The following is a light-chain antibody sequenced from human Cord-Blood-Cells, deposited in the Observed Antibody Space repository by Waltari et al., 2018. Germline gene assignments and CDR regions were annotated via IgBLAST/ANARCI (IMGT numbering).Light chain of an antibody. CDR3: QQYDNLPLS. Sequence: DIQMTQSPSSLSASVGERFTITCQASQDISNYLNWYQQKPGEAPKLLIYDASNLETGVPIRLSGSGNGTDFTFTIISLQPEDIATYYCQQYDNLPLSFGGGTKVEIK. CDR2: DAS. J-gene: IGKJ4*01. V-gene: IGKV1-33*01. CDR1: QDISNY.